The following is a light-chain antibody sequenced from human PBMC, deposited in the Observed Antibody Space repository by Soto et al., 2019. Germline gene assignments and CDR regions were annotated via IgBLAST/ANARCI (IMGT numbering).Light chain of an antibody. CDR1: QSVSRY. CDR2: GAS. Sequence: EIVMTQSPAALSVSPGERVTLSCTASQSVSRYLAWYQQIPGQAPRLLIHGASTGAIGVPDRFSGSGSGTEFTLTISSLQSEDSAIYYCHQYKNWPWTFGQGTKV. V-gene: IGKV3-15*01. CDR3: HQYKNWPWT. J-gene: IGKJ1*01.